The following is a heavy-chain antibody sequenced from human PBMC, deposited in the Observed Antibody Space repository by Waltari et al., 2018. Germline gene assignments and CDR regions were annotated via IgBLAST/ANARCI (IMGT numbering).Heavy chain of an antibody. J-gene: IGHJ4*02. CDR1: GSSFSDYW. CDR2: IYPRDSDT. Sequence: EVQLVQSGAEVKKPGESLKLSCEASGSSFSDYWIGWVRQMPGKGLEWVAIIYPRDSDTRYSPSFQGQVNISADKSSNTAYLQWGSLKASDTAMYFCGRGRAVDLIDYWGQGTLVTVSS. CDR3: GRGRAVDLIDY. D-gene: IGHD3-9*01. V-gene: IGHV5-51*01.